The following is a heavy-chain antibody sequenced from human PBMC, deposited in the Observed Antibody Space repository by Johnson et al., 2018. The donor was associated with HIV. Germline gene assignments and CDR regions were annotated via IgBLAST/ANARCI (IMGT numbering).Heavy chain of an antibody. CDR2: IRWNSGRI. J-gene: IGHJ3*02. CDR3: AKGLTWGRRSHDAFDI. D-gene: IGHD3-16*01. V-gene: IGHV3-9*01. CDR1: GFTFDDYA. Sequence: VQLVESGGGLVQPGRSLRLSCAASGFTFDDYAMHWVRQAPGKGLELVSVIRWNSGRIGYAASVKGRFTISRDNAKNSLYLQMNSLRAEDTALYYCAKGLTWGRRSHDAFDIWGQGTMVTVSS.